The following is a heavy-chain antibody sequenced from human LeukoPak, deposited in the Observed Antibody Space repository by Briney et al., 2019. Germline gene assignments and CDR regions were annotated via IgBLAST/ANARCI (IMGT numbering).Heavy chain of an antibody. CDR2: IHYSGST. CDR3: ARDNYYDMEDNAFDI. Sequence: SETLSLTCSVSGGSISSSSYYWGWIRQPPGKGLEWIGSIHYSGSTYDNPSLNSRVTISVDMSKTQFSLKLSSVTAADTAVYYCARDNYYDMEDNAFDIWGQGTMVTVSS. V-gene: IGHV4-39*07. CDR1: GGSISSSSYY. D-gene: IGHD3-22*01. J-gene: IGHJ3*02.